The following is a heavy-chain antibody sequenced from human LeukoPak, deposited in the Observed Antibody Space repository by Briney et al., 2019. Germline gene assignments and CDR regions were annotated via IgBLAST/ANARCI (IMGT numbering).Heavy chain of an antibody. Sequence: GGSLRLSCAASGFAFTAYLIHWVRQPPGKGLEWVAVMSSDGNAIFYADSVRGRFTTSRDNSKNTLYLQVNSLRVEDTAVYYCVREGEHFDYWGQGTLVTVSS. CDR2: MSSDGNAI. CDR1: GFAFTAYL. J-gene: IGHJ4*02. D-gene: IGHD1/OR15-1a*01. CDR3: VREGEHFDY. V-gene: IGHV3-30-3*01.